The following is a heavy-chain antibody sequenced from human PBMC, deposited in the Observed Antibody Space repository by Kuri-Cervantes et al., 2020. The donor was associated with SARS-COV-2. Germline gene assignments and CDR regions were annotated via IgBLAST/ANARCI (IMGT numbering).Heavy chain of an antibody. Sequence: SVKVSCKASGGTFSSYAISWVRQAPGQGLEWMGRIIPILGIANYAQKFQGRVTITADKSTSTAYMELSSLRSEDKAVYYCARDEGDIVVVTAAIANPNWFDPWGQGTLVTVSS. CDR3: ARDEGDIVVVTAAIANPNWFDP. CDR1: GGTFSSYA. CDR2: IIPILGIA. D-gene: IGHD2-2*02. J-gene: IGHJ5*02. V-gene: IGHV1-69*04.